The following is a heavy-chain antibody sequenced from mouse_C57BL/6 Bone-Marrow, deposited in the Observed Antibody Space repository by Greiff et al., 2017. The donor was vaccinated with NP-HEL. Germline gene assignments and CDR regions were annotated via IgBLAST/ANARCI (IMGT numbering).Heavy chain of an antibody. Sequence: VQLQQPGAELVKPGASVKMSCKASGYTFTSYWITWVKQRPGQGLEWIGDIYPGSGSTNYNEKFKSKATLTVDTSSSTAYMQLSSLTSEDSAVYYCARIYYYGSSEGNYAMDYWGQGTSVTVSS. CDR1: GYTFTSYW. J-gene: IGHJ4*01. D-gene: IGHD1-1*01. CDR2: IYPGSGST. CDR3: ARIYYYGSSEGNYAMDY. V-gene: IGHV1-55*01.